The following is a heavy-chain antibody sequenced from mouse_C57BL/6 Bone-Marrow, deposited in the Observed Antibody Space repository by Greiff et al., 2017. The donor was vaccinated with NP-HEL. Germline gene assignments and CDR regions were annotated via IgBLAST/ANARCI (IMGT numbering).Heavy chain of an antibody. CDR3: VREILRGTD. CDR1: GFSFNTYA. D-gene: IGHD1-1*01. V-gene: IGHV10-1*01. CDR2: IRSKSNNYAT. Sequence: EVKVVESGGGLVQPKGSLKLSCAASGFSFNTYAMNWVRQAPGKGLEWVARIRSKSNNYATYYADSVKDRFTISRDDSESMLYLQMNNLKTEDTAMYYCVREILRGTDWGQGTLVTVSA. J-gene: IGHJ3*01.